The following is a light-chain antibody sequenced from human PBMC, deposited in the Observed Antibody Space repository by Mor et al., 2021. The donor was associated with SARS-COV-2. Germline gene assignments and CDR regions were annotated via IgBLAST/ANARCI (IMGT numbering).Light chain of an antibody. Sequence: SPKLLIKYASQSISGVPSRFSGSGSGTDFTLTINSLEAEDAATYYCHLSSSLSGTFGPGTKVDIK. CDR2: YAS. V-gene: IGKV6-21*02. J-gene: IGKJ3*01. CDR3: HLSSSLSGT.